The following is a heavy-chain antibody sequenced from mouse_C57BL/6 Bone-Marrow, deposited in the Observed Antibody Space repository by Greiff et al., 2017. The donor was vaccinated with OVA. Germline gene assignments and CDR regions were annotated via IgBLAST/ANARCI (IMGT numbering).Heavy chain of an antibody. J-gene: IGHJ1*03. D-gene: IGHD1-1*01. CDR3: ASGSSYGSFDV. CDR2: ISSGSSTI. Sequence: EVQLVESGGGLVKPGGSLKLSCAASGFTFSDYGMHWVRQAPEKGLEWVAYISSGSSTIYYADTVKGRFTISRDNAKNTLFLQMTSLRSEDTAMYYCASGSSYGSFDVWGTGTTVTVSS. V-gene: IGHV5-17*01. CDR1: GFTFSDYG.